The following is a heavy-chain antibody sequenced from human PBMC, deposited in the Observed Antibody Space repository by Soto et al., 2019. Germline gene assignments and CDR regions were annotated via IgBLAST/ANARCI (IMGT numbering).Heavy chain of an antibody. Sequence: ASVTVSCKASGYTFTSYYMHWVRQAPGQGLEWMGIINPSGGSTSYAQKFQGRVTMTRDTSTSTVYMELSSLRSEDTAVYYCARDHITIFGVVINYYYYGMDVWGQGTTVTVSS. V-gene: IGHV1-46*01. CDR3: ARDHITIFGVVINYYYYGMDV. CDR2: INPSGGST. D-gene: IGHD3-3*01. CDR1: GYTFTSYY. J-gene: IGHJ6*02.